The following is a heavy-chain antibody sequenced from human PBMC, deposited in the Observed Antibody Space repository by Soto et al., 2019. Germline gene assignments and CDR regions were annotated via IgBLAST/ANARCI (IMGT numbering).Heavy chain of an antibody. CDR1: GFTFISYW. D-gene: IGHD2-15*01. CDR3: ARLLYYGMDV. CDR2: IKQDGSEK. J-gene: IGHJ6*02. V-gene: IGHV3-7*03. Sequence: GGSLRLSCAASGFTFISYWMSWVRQAPGKGLEWVANIKQDGSEKYYVDSVKGRFTISRDNAKNSLYLQMNSLRAEDTAVYYCARLLYYGMDVWGQGTTVTVSS.